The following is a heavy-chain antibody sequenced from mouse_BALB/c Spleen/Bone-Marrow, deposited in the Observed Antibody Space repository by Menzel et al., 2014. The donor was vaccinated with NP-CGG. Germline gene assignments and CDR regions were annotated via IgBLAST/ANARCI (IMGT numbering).Heavy chain of an antibody. J-gene: IGHJ4*01. V-gene: IGHV1-69*02. CDR3: ALIYYGNYDYAMDY. CDR1: GYTFTSYW. D-gene: IGHD2-1*01. Sequence: VQLQQSGAELVKAGASVKLSCKASGYTFTSYWMHWVKQRPGQGLEWIGEIDPSDSYTNYNQKFKGKATLTVDKSSSTAYMQLSSLTSEDSAVYYCALIYYGNYDYAMDYWGQGTSVTVSS. CDR2: IDPSDSYT.